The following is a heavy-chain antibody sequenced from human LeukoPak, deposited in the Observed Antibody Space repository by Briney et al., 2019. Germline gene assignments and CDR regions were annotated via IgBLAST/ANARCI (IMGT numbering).Heavy chain of an antibody. Sequence: GGSLRLSCAASGFTFSSYAMHWVRQAPGKGLEWVAVISYDGSNKYYADSVKGRFTISRDNSKNTLYLQMNSLRAEDTAVYYCARGTTVATRQAGNWFDPWGQGTLVTVSS. CDR3: ARGTTVATRQAGNWFDP. V-gene: IGHV3-30-3*01. CDR1: GFTFSSYA. D-gene: IGHD4-23*01. CDR2: ISYDGSNK. J-gene: IGHJ5*02.